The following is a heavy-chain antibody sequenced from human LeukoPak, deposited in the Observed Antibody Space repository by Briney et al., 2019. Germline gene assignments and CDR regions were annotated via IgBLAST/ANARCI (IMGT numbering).Heavy chain of an antibody. CDR3: ARGPAGYSYGFDY. Sequence: GGSLRLSCAASGFTFDDYAMHWVRQAPGKGLEWVSLISGDGGSTYYADSVKGRFTISRDNAKNSLYLQMNGLRAEDTAVYYCARGPAGYSYGFDYWGQGTLVTVSS. D-gene: IGHD5-18*01. J-gene: IGHJ4*02. V-gene: IGHV3-43*02. CDR2: ISGDGGST. CDR1: GFTFDDYA.